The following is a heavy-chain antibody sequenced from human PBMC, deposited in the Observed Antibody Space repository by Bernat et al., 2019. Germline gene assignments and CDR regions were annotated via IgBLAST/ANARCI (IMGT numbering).Heavy chain of an antibody. Sequence: EVQLVESGGGLVQPGGSLRLSCAASGFTFSSHWMTWVRQAPGKGLEWVANIKQDGSTIYYVDSVKGRFTISRDNAKNSLYLQMNSVRVEDTAMFYCARLMGDHSTFDYWGQGTLVTVSS. J-gene: IGHJ4*02. V-gene: IGHV3-7*03. D-gene: IGHD2/OR15-2a*01. CDR1: GFTFSSHW. CDR3: ARLMGDHSTFDY. CDR2: IKQDGSTI.